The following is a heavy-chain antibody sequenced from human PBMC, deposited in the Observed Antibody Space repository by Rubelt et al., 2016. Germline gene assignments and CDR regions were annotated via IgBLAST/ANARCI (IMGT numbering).Heavy chain of an antibody. V-gene: IGHV3-23*01. CDR3: AKVAIAAPTLDY. D-gene: IGHD6-13*01. CDR1: GFTLSSYA. J-gene: IGHJ4*02. CDR2: ISGSGGSA. Sequence: EVQLLESGGGLVQPGGSLRLSCAASGFTLSSYAMSWVRQAPGKGLEWVSTISGSGGSAYYADSVKGRFTISRDNSKNRLYRQMNSLRAEDTAVDYCAKVAIAAPTLDYSGQGTLVTVSS.